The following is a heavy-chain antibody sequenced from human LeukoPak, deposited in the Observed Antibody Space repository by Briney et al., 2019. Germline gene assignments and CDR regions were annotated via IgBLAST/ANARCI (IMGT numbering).Heavy chain of an antibody. V-gene: IGHV3-23*01. D-gene: IGHD2-15*01. CDR1: GFTFSSYG. CDR2: ISGSGGST. CDR3: ARENCSGGSCYEPYFDY. Sequence: PGGSLRLSCAASGFTFSSYGMSWVRQAPGKGLEWVSAISGSGGSTYYADSVKGRFTISRDNSKNTLYLQMNSLRAEDTAVYYCARENCSGGSCYEPYFDYWGQGTLVTVSS. J-gene: IGHJ4*02.